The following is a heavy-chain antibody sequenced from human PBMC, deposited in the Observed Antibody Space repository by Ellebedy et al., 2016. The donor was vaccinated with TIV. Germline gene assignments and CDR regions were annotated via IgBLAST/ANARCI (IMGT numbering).Heavy chain of an antibody. Sequence: GESLKISCAASGFTFSSYAMSWVRQAPGKGLEWVSAISGSGGSTYYAHSVKGRFTISRDNSKNTLYLQMNSLRAEDTAVYYCAKGRRMVYSTGGLDYWGQGTLVTVSS. V-gene: IGHV3-23*01. CDR3: AKGRRMVYSTGGLDY. J-gene: IGHJ4*02. D-gene: IGHD2-8*01. CDR1: GFTFSSYA. CDR2: ISGSGGST.